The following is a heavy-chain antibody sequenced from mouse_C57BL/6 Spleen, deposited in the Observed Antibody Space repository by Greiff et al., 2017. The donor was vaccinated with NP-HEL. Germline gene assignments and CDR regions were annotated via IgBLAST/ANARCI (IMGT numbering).Heavy chain of an antibody. D-gene: IGHD4-1*01. J-gene: IGHJ3*01. V-gene: IGHV7-1*01. CDR2: SRNKANDYTT. CDR3: ARDADWTWFAY. CDR1: GFTFSDFY. Sequence: EVQRVESGGGLVQSGRSLRLSCATSGFTFSDFYMEWVRQAPGKGLEWIAASRNKANDYTTEYSASVKGRFIVSRDTSQSILYLQMNALRAEDTAIYYCARDADWTWFAYWGQGTLVTVSA.